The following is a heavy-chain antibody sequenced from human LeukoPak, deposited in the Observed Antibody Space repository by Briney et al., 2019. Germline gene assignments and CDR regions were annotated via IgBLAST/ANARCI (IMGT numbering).Heavy chain of an antibody. J-gene: IGHJ4*02. Sequence: ASVKVSCEASGYTFTSYGISWVRQAPGQGLEWMGWISAYNGNTNYAQKLQGRVTMTTDTSTSTAYMELRSLRSDDTAVYYCARGGEFYYDFWSGYYPYYFDYWGQGTLVTVSS. V-gene: IGHV1-18*01. CDR3: ARGGEFYYDFWSGYYPYYFDY. CDR1: GYTFTSYG. D-gene: IGHD3-3*01. CDR2: ISAYNGNT.